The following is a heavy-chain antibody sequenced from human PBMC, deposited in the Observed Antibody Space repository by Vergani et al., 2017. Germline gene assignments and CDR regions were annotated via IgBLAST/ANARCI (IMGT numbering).Heavy chain of an antibody. CDR1: GGSISSGSYY. D-gene: IGHD6-13*01. J-gene: IGHJ6*02. CDR3: ARDPLYSTTWPFLLLDMDV. V-gene: IGHV4-61*02. Sequence: QVQLQESGPGLMRPSQTLSLTRTVSGGSISSGSYYWSWFRQPAGKGLEWIGRFYTGGGTSYNPSLKSRVTISVDTSKNQFSLQLSSVTAADTAVYYCARDPLYSTTWPFLLLDMDVWGQGTTVTVSS. CDR2: FYTGGGT.